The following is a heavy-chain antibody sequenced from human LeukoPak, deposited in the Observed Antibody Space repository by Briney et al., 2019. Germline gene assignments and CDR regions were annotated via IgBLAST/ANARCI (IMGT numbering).Heavy chain of an antibody. V-gene: IGHV1-69*13. D-gene: IGHD4-23*01. Sequence: ASVTVSCTASGGTFSSYAISWVRQAPGQGLEWMGGIIPIFGTANYAQKFQGRVTITADESTSTAYMELSSLRSEDTAVYYCARNYGGTRDFDYWGQGTLVTVSS. J-gene: IGHJ4*02. CDR1: GGTFSSYA. CDR2: IIPIFGTA. CDR3: ARNYGGTRDFDY.